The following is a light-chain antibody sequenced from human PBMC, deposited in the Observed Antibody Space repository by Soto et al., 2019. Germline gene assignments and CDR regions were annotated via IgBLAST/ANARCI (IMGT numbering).Light chain of an antibody. CDR1: QSVSSSY. CDR2: GAS. V-gene: IGKV3-20*01. CDR3: QQYGSSPLT. J-gene: IGKJ3*01. Sequence: EIVLTQSPGTLSLSPGERATLSCRAIQSVSSSYLAWYQQKPGQAPRLLIYGASSRATGIPDRFSGSGSGTDFTLTITILEPEDFAVYYCQQYGSSPLTFGPGTKVDIK.